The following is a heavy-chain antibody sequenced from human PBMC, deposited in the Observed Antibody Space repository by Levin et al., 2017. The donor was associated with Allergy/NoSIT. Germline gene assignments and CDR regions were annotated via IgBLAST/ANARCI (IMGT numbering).Heavy chain of an antibody. J-gene: IGHJ4*02. D-gene: IGHD2-8*02. CDR1: GFTFSAFV. CDR3: VKDRANTWSFDY. Sequence: GGSLRLSCVASGFTFSAFVMYWVRQTPGEGLEWVARISHDGNIRSYADSVKGRLTTSRDNSKNTLYLEMNNLRREDTAVYHCVKDRANTWSFDYWGQGTLVTVSS. CDR2: ISHDGNIR. V-gene: IGHV3-30*18.